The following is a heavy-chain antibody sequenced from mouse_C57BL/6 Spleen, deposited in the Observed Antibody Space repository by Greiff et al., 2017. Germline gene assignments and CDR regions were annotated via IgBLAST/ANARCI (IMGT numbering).Heavy chain of an antibody. D-gene: IGHD1-1*01. CDR3: ARPSYGSSLWYFDV. CDR1: GYAFSSSW. CDR2: IYPGDGDT. J-gene: IGHJ1*03. Sequence: QVQLQQSGPELVKPGASVKISCKASGYAFSSSWMNWVKQRPGKGLEWIGRIYPGDGDTNYNGKFKGKATLTADKSSSTAYMQLSSLTSEDSAVYFCARPSYGSSLWYFDVWGTGTTVTVSS. V-gene: IGHV1-82*01.